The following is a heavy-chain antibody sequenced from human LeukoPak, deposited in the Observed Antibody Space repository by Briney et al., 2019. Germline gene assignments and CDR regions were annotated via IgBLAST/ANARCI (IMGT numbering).Heavy chain of an antibody. CDR2: IIPIFGTA. D-gene: IGHD5-24*01. Sequence: GASVKVSCKASGGTFSSYAISWVRQAPGQGLEWMGGIIPIFGTANYAQKFQGRVTITADESTSTAYMELSSLRSEDTAVYYCARVGGATTYFDYWGQGTLVTVSS. V-gene: IGHV1-69*13. CDR1: GGTFSSYA. J-gene: IGHJ4*02. CDR3: ARVGGATTYFDY.